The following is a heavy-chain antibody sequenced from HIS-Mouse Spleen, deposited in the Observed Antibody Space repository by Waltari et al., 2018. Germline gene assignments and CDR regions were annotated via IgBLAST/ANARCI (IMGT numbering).Heavy chain of an antibody. CDR1: GYTFTSYD. D-gene: IGHD4-4*01. Sequence: QVQLVQSGAEVKKPGASVKVSCKASGYTFTSYDINWVRQATGHGLEWMGWMNPNSGNTGHAQKFQGRVTMTRNNTLSTAYMELSSLRSEDTAVYYCARGHDYSNYFDYCGQGTLVTVSS. CDR3: ARGHDYSNYFDY. V-gene: IGHV1-8*01. CDR2: MNPNSGNT. J-gene: IGHJ4*02.